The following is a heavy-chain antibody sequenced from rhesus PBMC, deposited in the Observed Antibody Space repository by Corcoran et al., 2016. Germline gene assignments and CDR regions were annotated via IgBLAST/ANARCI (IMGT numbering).Heavy chain of an antibody. V-gene: IGHV3S5*01. D-gene: IGHD5-24*01. J-gene: IGHJ4*01. CDR2: ISYTGGST. Sequence: EVQLVETGGGLVQPGGSLRLSCAASGFTFSSYGMSWVRQAAGKGLEGVSGISYTGGSTYYADSVKGRFTISRDNSKNTLSLQMNSLRAEDTAGYYCAPTVGTVGRWGQGVLVTVSS. CDR1: GFTFSSYG. CDR3: APTVGTVGR.